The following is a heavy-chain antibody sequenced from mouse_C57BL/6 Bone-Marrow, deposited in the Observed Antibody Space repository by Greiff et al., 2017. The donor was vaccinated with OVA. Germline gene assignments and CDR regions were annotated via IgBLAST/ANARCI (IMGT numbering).Heavy chain of an antibody. CDR3: ARLTEYFDY. CDR2: IRNKANGYTT. Sequence: EVKVVESGGGLVQPGGSLSLSCAASGFTFTDYYMSWVRQPPGKALEWLGFIRNKANGYTTEYSASVKGRFTISRDNSQSILYLQMNALRAEDSATYYCARLTEYFDYWGQGTTLTVSS. J-gene: IGHJ2*01. V-gene: IGHV7-3*01. CDR1: GFTFTDYY. D-gene: IGHD4-1*01.